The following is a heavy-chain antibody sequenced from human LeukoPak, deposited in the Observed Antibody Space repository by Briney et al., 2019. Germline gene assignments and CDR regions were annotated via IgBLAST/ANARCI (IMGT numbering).Heavy chain of an antibody. CDR1: GDSLSSSRYS. Sequence: ASETLSLTCAVSGDSLSSSRYSWSWLRQPPGKGLEWIGYIYHGGSTHYNPSLESRVTLSVDRSKKQFSLKLTSATAADTAVYYCARVVVDITRYFDPWGQGTLVTVSS. CDR2: IYHGGST. CDR3: ARVVVDITRYFDP. D-gene: IGHD2-15*01. J-gene: IGHJ5*02. V-gene: IGHV4-30-2*01.